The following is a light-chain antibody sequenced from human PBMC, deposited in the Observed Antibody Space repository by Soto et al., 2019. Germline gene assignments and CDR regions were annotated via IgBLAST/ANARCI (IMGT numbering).Light chain of an antibody. CDR1: SSNIGNNY. V-gene: IGLV1-51*02. CDR3: GTWDSSLSAGVV. J-gene: IGLJ2*01. CDR2: ENN. Sequence: QSVLTQPPSVSAAPGQKVTISCSGSSSNIGNNYVSWYQQLPGTAPKLLIYENNKRPSAIPDRFSGSKSGTSATLGITGLQTGDEADYYCGTWDSSLSAGVVFGGGTKLTVL.